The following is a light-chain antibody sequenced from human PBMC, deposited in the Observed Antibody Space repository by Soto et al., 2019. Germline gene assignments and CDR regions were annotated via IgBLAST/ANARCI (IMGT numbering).Light chain of an antibody. Sequence: QSVLTQPPSASGAPGQRVTISCSGSASNIGRDPVNWYQQVPGTAPKLLIYENNHRPSGVPDRFSGSKSGTSASLVISGLQSDDEAEYFCAGWDGSLNGDVVGTGTKAPVL. CDR2: ENN. CDR3: AGWDGSLNGDV. CDR1: ASNIGRDP. V-gene: IGLV1-44*01. J-gene: IGLJ1*01.